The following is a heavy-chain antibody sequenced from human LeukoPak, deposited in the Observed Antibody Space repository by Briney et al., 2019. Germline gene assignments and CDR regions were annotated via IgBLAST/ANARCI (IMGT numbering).Heavy chain of an antibody. CDR1: GYTFTDYY. CDR3: ARLPTGVAGTVDC. CDR2: IHPRSGET. J-gene: IGHJ4*02. D-gene: IGHD6-19*01. V-gene: IGHV1-2*02. Sequence: ASVEVSCKASGYTFTDYYMHWVRQVPGQGLECMGWIHPRSGETNYAQKFQGRLTMTRDTSISTAYMELSSLKSDDTALYYCARLPTGVAGTVDCWGQGTLVTVSS.